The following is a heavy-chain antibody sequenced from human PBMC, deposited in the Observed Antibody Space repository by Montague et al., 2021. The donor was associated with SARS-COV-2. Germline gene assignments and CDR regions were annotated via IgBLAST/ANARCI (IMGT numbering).Heavy chain of an antibody. Sequence: SETLSLTCTVSGFSIGSGDYWGWIRQPPGKGLEWFVSIYHSGTTYYNPSLQSRLTMSIDTSTNQSSLMLASVTAADTTVFFCVSEKAGGLRNVFDIWGQGTTVTVSS. CDR1: GFSIGSGDY. CDR3: VSEKAGGLRNVFDI. J-gene: IGHJ3*02. CDR2: IYHSGTT. V-gene: IGHV4-38-2*02.